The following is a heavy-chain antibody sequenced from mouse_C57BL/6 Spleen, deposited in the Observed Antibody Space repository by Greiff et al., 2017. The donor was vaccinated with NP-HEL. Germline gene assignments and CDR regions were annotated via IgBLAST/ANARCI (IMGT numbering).Heavy chain of an antibody. CDR2: IYPGDGDT. CDR3: ARKTVVAPYAVDY. J-gene: IGHJ4*01. Sequence: VQLQQSGPELVKPGASVKISCKASGYAFSSSWMNWVKQRPGKGLEWIGRIYPGDGDTNYNGKFKGKATLTADKSSSTAYMQLSSLTSEDSAVYFCARKTVVAPYAVDYWGQGTSVTVSS. V-gene: IGHV1-82*01. CDR1: GYAFSSSW. D-gene: IGHD1-1*01.